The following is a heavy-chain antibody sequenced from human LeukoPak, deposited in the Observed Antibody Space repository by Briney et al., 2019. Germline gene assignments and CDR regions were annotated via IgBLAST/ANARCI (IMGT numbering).Heavy chain of an antibody. CDR2: IYYSAST. J-gene: IGHJ4*02. CDR3: TSLYSSSWLSTFDY. D-gene: IGHD6-13*01. CDR1: GGSISSYY. Sequence: SETLSLTCTVSGGSISSYYWSWIRQPPGKGLEWIGYIYYSASTNYNPSLKGRVTISVDTSKNQFPLRVSSVAAADTAGYYCTSLYSSSWLSTFDYWGQGTLVTVSS. V-gene: IGHV4-59*01.